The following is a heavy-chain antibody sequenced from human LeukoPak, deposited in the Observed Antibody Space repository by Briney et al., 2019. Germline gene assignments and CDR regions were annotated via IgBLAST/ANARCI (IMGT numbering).Heavy chain of an antibody. CDR3: AKSNFDCSSTSCYSGFDY. J-gene: IGHJ4*02. Sequence: PGGSLRLSCAASGFTFSSYAMSWARQAPGKGLEWVSAISGSGGSTYYADSVKGRFTISRDNSKNTLYLQMNSLRAEDTAVYYCAKSNFDCSSTSCYSGFDYWGQGTLVTVSS. V-gene: IGHV3-23*01. CDR1: GFTFSSYA. CDR2: ISGSGGST. D-gene: IGHD2-2*01.